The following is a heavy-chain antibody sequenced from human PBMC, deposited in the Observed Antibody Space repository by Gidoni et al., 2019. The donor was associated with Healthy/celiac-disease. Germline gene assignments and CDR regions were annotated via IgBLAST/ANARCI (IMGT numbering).Heavy chain of an antibody. V-gene: IGHV1-18*01. D-gene: IGHD3-3*01. CDR1: GYPFTSYG. Sequence: QVQLVQSGAEVKKPGASVKVSCKASGYPFTSYGISWPRQAPGQGLEWMGWISAYNGNTNYAQKLQGRVTMTTDTSTSTAYMELRSLGSDDTAVYYCARDEDFWSGYDRVKGAHWFDPWGQGTLVTVSS. CDR2: ISAYNGNT. CDR3: ARDEDFWSGYDRVKGAHWFDP. J-gene: IGHJ5*02.